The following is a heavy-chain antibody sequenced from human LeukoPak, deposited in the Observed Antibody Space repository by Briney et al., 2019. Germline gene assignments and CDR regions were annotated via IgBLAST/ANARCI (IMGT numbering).Heavy chain of an antibody. CDR2: ISAYNGNT. D-gene: IGHD3-10*01. CDR1: AYTFTSYG. J-gene: IGHJ5*02. CDR3: ARDSRAFVVRGVIANWFDP. Sequence: GASVKVSCKASAYTFTSYGISWVRQAPGQGLEWMGWISAYNGNTNYAQKLQARVTMTTDTSTSTAYMELRSLRSDDTAVYYCARDSRAFVVRGVIANWFDPWGQGTLVTVSS. V-gene: IGHV1-18*01.